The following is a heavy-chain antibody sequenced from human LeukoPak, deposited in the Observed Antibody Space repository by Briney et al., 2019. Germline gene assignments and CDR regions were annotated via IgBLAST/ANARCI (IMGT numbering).Heavy chain of an antibody. D-gene: IGHD5-18*01. Sequence: PGGSLRLSCAASGFTFSSYAMHWVRQAPGKGLEWVSGISWNSGSIGYADSVKGRFTISRDNAKNSLYLQMNSLRAEDTALYYCAKDSSSLVGYSYGYNFDYWGQGTLVTVSS. J-gene: IGHJ4*02. CDR3: AKDSSSLVGYSYGYNFDY. V-gene: IGHV3-9*01. CDR2: ISWNSGSI. CDR1: GFTFSSYA.